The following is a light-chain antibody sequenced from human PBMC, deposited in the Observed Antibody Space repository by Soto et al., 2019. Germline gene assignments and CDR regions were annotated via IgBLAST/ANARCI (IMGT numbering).Light chain of an antibody. Sequence: EIVLTQSPGTLSVSPGARATLSCRASQTISSNYLAWYQQKPGQAPSLLIYGTSSRATGIPDRFSGSGSGTDFILSISRLEPEDSAIYYCQQYGSWTFGQGTKVEIK. J-gene: IGKJ1*01. CDR3: QQYGSWT. CDR2: GTS. V-gene: IGKV3-20*01. CDR1: QTISSNY.